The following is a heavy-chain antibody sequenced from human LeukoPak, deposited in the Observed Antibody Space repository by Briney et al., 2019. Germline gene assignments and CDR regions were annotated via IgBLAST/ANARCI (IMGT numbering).Heavy chain of an antibody. CDR3: AVGRDIRVAGPGGYFDY. J-gene: IGHJ4*02. D-gene: IGHD6-19*01. CDR1: GFTFSDYN. V-gene: IGHV3-11*01. Sequence: PGGSLRLSCAASGFTFSDYNMNWVRQAPGKGLEWVSYITNGGSTIHHADSVKGRFTISRDNAKKTLYLQMNSLRAEDTAVYFCAVGRDIRVAGPGGYFDYWGQGTLVAVSS. CDR2: ITNGGSTI.